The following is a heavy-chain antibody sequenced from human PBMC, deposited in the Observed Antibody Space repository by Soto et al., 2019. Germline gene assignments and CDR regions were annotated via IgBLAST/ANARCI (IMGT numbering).Heavy chain of an antibody. V-gene: IGHV2-5*02. J-gene: IGHJ4*02. CDR1: GFSLSTSGVA. CDR3: ACIFDFWSGYYFSY. D-gene: IGHD3-3*01. Sequence: GYGPTLVNPTQTLTLTCTFSGFSLSTSGVAVGWIRQAPRKAPEWLAFIFWDDDKRYSPSLENRLTITKDTSKNQVVLTMTNMDPVDTATYYCACIFDFWSGYYFSYCGRGTLVTVSA. CDR2: IFWDDDK.